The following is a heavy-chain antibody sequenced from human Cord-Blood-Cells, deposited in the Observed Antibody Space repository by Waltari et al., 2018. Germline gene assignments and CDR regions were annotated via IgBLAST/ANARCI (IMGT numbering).Heavy chain of an antibody. D-gene: IGHD1-26*01. Sequence: QVQLQQWGAGLLKPSETLSLTCAVYGGSFSGYYWSWIRQPPGKGLEWIGEINHTGRTDDNTALRRRVTLSVDTCKNQCSLRLGAVTAADRAVYYCARELGGATGGVYYFDYWGQGTLVTVSS. CDR3: ARELGGATGGVYYFDY. V-gene: IGHV4-34*01. CDR1: GGSFSGYY. J-gene: IGHJ4*02. CDR2: INHTGRT.